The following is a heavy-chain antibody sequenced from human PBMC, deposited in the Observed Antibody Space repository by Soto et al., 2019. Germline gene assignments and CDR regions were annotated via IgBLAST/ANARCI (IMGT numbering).Heavy chain of an antibody. D-gene: IGHD2-2*01. J-gene: IGHJ5*02. CDR1: GYSISSGYY. V-gene: IGHV4-38-2*01. CDR3: ARAIPVHSWFDP. Sequence: SETLSLTCAVSGYSISSGYYWGWIRQPPGKGLEWIGSIYHSGSTYYNPSLKSRVTISVDTSKNQFSLRLTSVTAADTAVYYCARAIPVHSWFDPWGQGTLVTVSS. CDR2: IYHSGST.